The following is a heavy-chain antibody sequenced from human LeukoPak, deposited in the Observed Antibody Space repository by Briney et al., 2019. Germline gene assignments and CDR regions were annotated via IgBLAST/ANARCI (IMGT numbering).Heavy chain of an antibody. Sequence: SSETLSLTCSVSGASISSSYWSWIRQPPGEGLEWIGYIYYTGSTNYNPSLKSRVTISLDTSKNQFSLKLSSVTAADTAMYYCAREVQRMGISAAATEYSYYYMDVWGKGTTVTISS. J-gene: IGHJ6*03. D-gene: IGHD6-13*01. CDR2: IYYTGST. CDR1: GASISSSY. CDR3: AREVQRMGISAAATEYSYYYMDV. V-gene: IGHV4-59*01.